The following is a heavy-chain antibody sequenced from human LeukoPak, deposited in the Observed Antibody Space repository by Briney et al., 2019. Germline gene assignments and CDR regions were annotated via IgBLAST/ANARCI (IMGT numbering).Heavy chain of an antibody. D-gene: IGHD3-16*01. CDR3: AGGAADPFDY. Sequence: SETLSLTCTVSGGSISSYYWSWIRQPPGKGLEWIGYIYYSGSTNYNPSLKSRVTISVDTSKNQFSLKLSSVTAVDTAVYYCAGGAADPFDYWGQGTLVTVSS. V-gene: IGHV4-59*01. CDR1: GGSISSYY. CDR2: IYYSGST. J-gene: IGHJ4*02.